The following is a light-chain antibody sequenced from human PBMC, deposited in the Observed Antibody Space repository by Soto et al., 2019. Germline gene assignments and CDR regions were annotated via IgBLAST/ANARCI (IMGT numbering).Light chain of an antibody. CDR2: GAS. CDR1: QSVGSN. V-gene: IGKV3-15*01. J-gene: IGKJ1*01. Sequence: EVVMTQSPATLSVSPGERATLSCRASQSVGSNFAWYQQKPGQAPRLLIYGASTRATDIPGRFSGSGSGTEFTLTISSLQSEDFAVYYCQQYNNWSRTFGQGTKVEIK. CDR3: QQYNNWSRT.